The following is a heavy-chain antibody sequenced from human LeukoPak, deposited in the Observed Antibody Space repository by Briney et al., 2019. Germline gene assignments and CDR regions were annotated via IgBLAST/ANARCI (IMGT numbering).Heavy chain of an antibody. CDR3: ARSSSTSSFDY. D-gene: IGHD2-2*01. CDR2: ISYI. V-gene: IGHV3-21*01. CDR1: GFTFSSYG. J-gene: IGHJ4*02. Sequence: GGSLRLSCAASGFTFSSYGMNWVRQAPGKGLEWVSSISYIYYADSFQGRFTISRDNAKNSLYLQMDSLRAEDTAVYYCARSSSTSSFDYWGRGTLVTVSS.